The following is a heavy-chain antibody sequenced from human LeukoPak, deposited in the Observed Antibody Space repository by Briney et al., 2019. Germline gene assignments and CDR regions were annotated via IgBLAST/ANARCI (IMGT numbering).Heavy chain of an antibody. D-gene: IGHD3-9*01. V-gene: IGHV1-8*02. CDR1: GYIFTGYL. J-gene: IGHJ6*03. Sequence: ASVKVSCRTSGYIFTGYLIHWVRQAPGQGLEWMGRIIPIFGTANYAQKFQGRVTMTRNTSISTAYMELSSLRSEDTAVYYCARGGEDYDILTCYYDEYYYYMDVWGKGTTITVSS. CDR3: ARGGEDYDILTCYYDEYYYYMDV. CDR2: IIPIFGTA.